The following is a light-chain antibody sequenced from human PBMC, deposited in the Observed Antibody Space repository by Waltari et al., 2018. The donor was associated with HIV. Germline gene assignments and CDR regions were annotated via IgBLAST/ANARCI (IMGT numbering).Light chain of an antibody. V-gene: IGLV2-14*01. CDR1: SRDVGGYNY. CDR3: SSYTSSSSWV. J-gene: IGLJ3*02. CDR2: EVS. Sequence: QSVLTQPPSVSGAPGQRVTISCTGTSRDVGGYNYVSWYQQHPGKAPKLMIYEVSNRPSGVSNRFSGSKSGNTASLTISGLQAEDEADYYCSSYTSSSSWVFGGGTKLTVL.